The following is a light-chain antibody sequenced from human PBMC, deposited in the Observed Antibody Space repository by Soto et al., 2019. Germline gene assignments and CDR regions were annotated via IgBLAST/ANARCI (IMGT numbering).Light chain of an antibody. V-gene: IGLV2-14*03. CDR2: DVN. Sequence: QSALTQPASVSGSPGQSITISCTGTSSDVGGYNYVSWYQQHPGKAPKLMIYDVNNRPSGVSNRFSGSKSGNTASLTISGLQAEDEADYYCSSYTGSSTPVVFGGGTKLTVL. J-gene: IGLJ2*01. CDR3: SSYTGSSTPVV. CDR1: SSDVGGYNY.